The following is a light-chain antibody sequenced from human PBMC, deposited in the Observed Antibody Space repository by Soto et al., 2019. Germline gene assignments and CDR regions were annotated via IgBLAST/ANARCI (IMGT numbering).Light chain of an antibody. Sequence: EIVLTRSPGTLSLSPWERATLSCRASQSVSSSYLAWYQQKPGQAPRLLIYGASSRATGIPDRFSGSGSGTDSTLTISRLEPEDFAVYYCQQYGSSPGKVGQGTKVDI. CDR2: GAS. CDR3: QQYGSSPGK. CDR1: QSVSSSY. V-gene: IGKV3-20*01. J-gene: IGKJ1*01.